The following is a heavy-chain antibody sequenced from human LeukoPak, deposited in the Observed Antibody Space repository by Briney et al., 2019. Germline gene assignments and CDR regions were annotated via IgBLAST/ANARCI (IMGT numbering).Heavy chain of an antibody. Sequence: GRSLRLSCAASGFTFSSYAMHWVRQAPGKGLEWVAVISYDGSSKYYADSVKGRFTISRDNSKNTLYLQMNSLRAEDTAVYYCARGIVVVMGGFDYWGQGTLVTVSS. CDR2: ISYDGSSK. J-gene: IGHJ4*02. CDR3: ARGIVVVMGGFDY. V-gene: IGHV3-30-3*01. D-gene: IGHD3-22*01. CDR1: GFTFSSYA.